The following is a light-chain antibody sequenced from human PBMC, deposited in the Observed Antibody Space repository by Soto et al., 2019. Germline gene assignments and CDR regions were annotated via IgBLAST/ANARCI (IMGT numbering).Light chain of an antibody. CDR2: DVT. V-gene: IGLV2-14*03. J-gene: IGLJ2*01. CDR3: GSYTISSNLMI. Sequence: QSALTQPASVSGSPGQSITISCSGTPSDIGAYNYVSWYQHLPGKAPKVIIYDVTNRPSGVSSRFSGSKSGTTASLTISGLQAEDEANYSSGSYTISSNLMILGGGTQLTVL. CDR1: PSDIGAYNY.